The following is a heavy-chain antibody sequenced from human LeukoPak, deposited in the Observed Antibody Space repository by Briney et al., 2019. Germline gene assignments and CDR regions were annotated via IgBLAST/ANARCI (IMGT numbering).Heavy chain of an antibody. Sequence: ASVKVSCKASGYSFIDYCMHWVRQAPGQGLEWMGWINPNSGGTNYAQKFQGRVSMTRDTSITTAYMDLTRLTSDDTAVYYCARGSKGEVAVGYWGQGTLVTVSS. CDR1: GYSFIDYC. J-gene: IGHJ4*02. CDR2: INPNSGGT. D-gene: IGHD2-21*01. V-gene: IGHV1-2*02. CDR3: ARGSKGEVAVGY.